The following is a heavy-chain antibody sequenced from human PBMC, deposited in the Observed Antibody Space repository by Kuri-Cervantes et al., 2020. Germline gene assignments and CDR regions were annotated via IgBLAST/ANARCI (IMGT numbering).Heavy chain of an antibody. D-gene: IGHD6-19*01. J-gene: IGHJ3*02. Sequence: GGSLRLSCAASGFTCSTYSMNWVRRAPGKGLEWVSSISSTSSYIYYADSVKGRFTISRDNAKNSLYLQMSSLRAEDTALYYCARDVNQFHYSSGWYDGGAFDIWGQGTMVTVSS. CDR1: GFTCSTYS. CDR2: ISSTSSYI. V-gene: IGHV3-21*01. CDR3: ARDVNQFHYSSGWYDGGAFDI.